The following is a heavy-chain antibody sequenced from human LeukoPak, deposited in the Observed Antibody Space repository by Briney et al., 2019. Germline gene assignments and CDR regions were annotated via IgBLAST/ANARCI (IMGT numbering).Heavy chain of an antibody. CDR3: ARAYYDRSGSITDGVDY. CDR1: GFTFSSYA. J-gene: IGHJ4*02. CDR2: IGTSSFNI. Sequence: PGGSLRLSCAGSGFTFSSYAMSWVRQAPGKGLEWVSSIGTSSFNIYYADSVKGRFTVSRDNAKNSLYLQMNSLRAEDTAVYYCARAYYDRSGSITDGVDYWGQGTLVTVSS. D-gene: IGHD3-22*01. V-gene: IGHV3-21*01.